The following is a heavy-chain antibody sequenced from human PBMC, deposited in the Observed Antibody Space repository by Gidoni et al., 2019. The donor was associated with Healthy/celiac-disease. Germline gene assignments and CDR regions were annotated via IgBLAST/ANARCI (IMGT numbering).Heavy chain of an antibody. Sequence: EVQLVESGGGLVQPGRSLRLSCAASGFTFDDYAMHWVRQAPGKGLEWVSGISWNSGSIGYADSVKGRFTISRDNAKNSLYLQMNSLRAEDTALYYCAKVSLPWELLGSLDYWGQGTLVTVSS. CDR2: ISWNSGSI. D-gene: IGHD1-26*01. CDR1: GFTFDDYA. V-gene: IGHV3-9*01. CDR3: AKVSLPWELLGSLDY. J-gene: IGHJ4*02.